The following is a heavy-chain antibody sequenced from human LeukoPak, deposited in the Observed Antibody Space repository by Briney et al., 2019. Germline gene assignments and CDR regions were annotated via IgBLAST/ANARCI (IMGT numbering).Heavy chain of an antibody. CDR1: GGSFSGYY. CDR2: INHSGST. CDR3: ARGRGVRGVIRYYYYMDV. D-gene: IGHD3-10*01. V-gene: IGHV4-34*01. J-gene: IGHJ6*03. Sequence: SETLSLTCAVYGGSFSGYYWSWSPQPPGKGLEWIVEINHSGSTNYNPSLKSRVTISVDTSKNQFSLKLSSVTAADTAVYYCARGRGVRGVIRYYYYMDVWGKGTTVTVSS.